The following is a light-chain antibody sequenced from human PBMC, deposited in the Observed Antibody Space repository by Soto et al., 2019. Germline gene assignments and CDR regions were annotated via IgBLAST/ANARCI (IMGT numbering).Light chain of an antibody. Sequence: DIQMTQSPSTLSASVGDRGVITCRASQSIGQWLAWYQQKPGKAPRFLIYDASTLESGVPARFSGSGSGTEFTLTISSLQPDDFATFYCQQYSTFPRTFGQGTKVDIK. J-gene: IGKJ1*01. V-gene: IGKV1-5*01. CDR2: DAS. CDR3: QQYSTFPRT. CDR1: QSIGQW.